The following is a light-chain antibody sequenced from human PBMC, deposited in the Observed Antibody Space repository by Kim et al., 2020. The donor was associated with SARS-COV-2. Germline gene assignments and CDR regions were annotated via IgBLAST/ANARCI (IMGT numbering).Light chain of an antibody. Sequence: QLVLTQSSSASASLGSSVKLTCTLSSGHSNYFIAWHQQQPGKAPRFLMKVEGSGSYNKGGGVPDRFSGSRSGADRYLIISNLHSEDEADYYCETWDSNIQVFAGGTQLTVL. CDR1: SGHSNYF. V-gene: IGLV4-60*03. CDR3: ETWDSNIQV. CDR2: VEGSGSY. J-gene: IGLJ3*02.